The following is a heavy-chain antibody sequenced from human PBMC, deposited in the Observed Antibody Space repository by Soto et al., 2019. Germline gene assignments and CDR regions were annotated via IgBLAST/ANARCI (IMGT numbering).Heavy chain of an antibody. CDR3: ARDHCSGGSCYSGFWFDP. D-gene: IGHD2-15*01. V-gene: IGHV4-31*03. CDR1: GGSISSGGYY. J-gene: IGHJ5*02. CDR2: IYYSGST. Sequence: LSLTCTVSGGSISSGGYYWSWIRQHPGKGLEWIGYIYYSGSTYYNPSLKSRVTISVDTSKNQFSLKLSSVTAADTAVYYCARDHCSGGSCYSGFWFDPWGQGTLVTVSS.